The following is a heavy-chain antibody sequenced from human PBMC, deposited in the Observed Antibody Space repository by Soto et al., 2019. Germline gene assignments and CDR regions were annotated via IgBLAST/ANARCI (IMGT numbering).Heavy chain of an antibody. J-gene: IGHJ5*02. CDR3: AREEGEYYYDSSGYYDNCFDP. Sequence: GASVKVSCKASGYTFTSYGISWVRQAPGQGLEWMGWISAYNGNTNYAQKLQGRVTMTTDTSTSTAYMELRSLRSDDTAVYYCAREEGEYYYDSSGYYDNCFDPWRQRTLVTVSS. V-gene: IGHV1-18*04. D-gene: IGHD3-22*01. CDR2: ISAYNGNT. CDR1: GYTFTSYG.